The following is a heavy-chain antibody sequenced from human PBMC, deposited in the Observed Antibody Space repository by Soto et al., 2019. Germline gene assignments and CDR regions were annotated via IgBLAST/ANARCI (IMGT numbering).Heavy chain of an antibody. CDR1: GGSISSGGSS. J-gene: IGHJ4*02. CDR3: ARAGDSSGPVALGY. Sequence: QLQLQESGSGLVKPSQTLSLTCAVSGGSISSGGSSWSWIRQPPGKGLEWIGYIYHSGSTYYNPSLKSRVTISVDRSKNQFSLKLSSVTAADTAVYYCARAGDSSGPVALGYWSQGTLVTVSS. D-gene: IGHD6-19*01. CDR2: IYHSGST. V-gene: IGHV4-30-2*01.